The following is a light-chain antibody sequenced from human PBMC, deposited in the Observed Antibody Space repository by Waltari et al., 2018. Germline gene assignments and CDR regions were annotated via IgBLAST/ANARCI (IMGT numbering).Light chain of an antibody. V-gene: IGKV3-11*01. CDR3: QQRSNWPLT. CDR2: DAS. CDR1: QSVRSY. Sequence: IMLTQSPATLSLSPGERATLSCRASQSVRSYLAWYQQNPGQAPRLLIYDASNRATGIPARFSGSGSGTDFTLTISSLEPEDFAVYYCQQRSNWPLTFGGGTKVEIK. J-gene: IGKJ4*01.